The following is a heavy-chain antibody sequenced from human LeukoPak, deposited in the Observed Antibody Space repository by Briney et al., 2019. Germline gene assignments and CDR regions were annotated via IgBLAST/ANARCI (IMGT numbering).Heavy chain of an antibody. CDR1: GGSFSGYY. CDR3: ASRSYYYDSSGHFV. D-gene: IGHD3-22*01. Sequence: SETLSLTCAVYGGSFSGYYWSWIRQPPGKGLEWIGEINHSGSTNYNPSLKSRVTISVDTSKNQFSLKLSSVTAADTAVYYCASRSYYYDSSGHFVWGQGTLVTVSS. J-gene: IGHJ4*02. V-gene: IGHV4-34*01. CDR2: INHSGST.